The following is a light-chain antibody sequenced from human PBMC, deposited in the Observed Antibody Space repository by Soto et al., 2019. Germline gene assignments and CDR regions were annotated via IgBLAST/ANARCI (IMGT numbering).Light chain of an antibody. J-gene: IGLJ1*01. CDR1: NSDVNY. CDR3: SSSTSSNTLV. Sequence: QSVLTQPASVSGAPGQSITISCTGTNSDVNYVSWHQQHPGKAPKLMIYEVINRSSGVSTRFSGSKSGNTASLTISGLQAEDAADYYCSSSTSSNTLVFGTGTKVTVL. CDR2: EVI. V-gene: IGLV2-14*01.